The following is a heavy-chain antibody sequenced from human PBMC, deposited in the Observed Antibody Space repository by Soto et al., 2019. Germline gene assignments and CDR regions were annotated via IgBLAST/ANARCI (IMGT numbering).Heavy chain of an antibody. Sequence: EVQLVESGGGLVQPGGSLKLSCAASGFTFSGSAMHWVRKASGTGLEWVVRIRSKGNNYATAYGASLKGRFTISRDDSKNTAYLQMNSLNTEDTAVYYCSRQASDFWSGKPQYYMDVWGKGTTVTVSS. CDR3: SRQASDFWSGKPQYYMDV. J-gene: IGHJ6*03. CDR1: GFTFSGSA. V-gene: IGHV3-73*01. D-gene: IGHD3-3*01. CDR2: IRSKGNNYAT.